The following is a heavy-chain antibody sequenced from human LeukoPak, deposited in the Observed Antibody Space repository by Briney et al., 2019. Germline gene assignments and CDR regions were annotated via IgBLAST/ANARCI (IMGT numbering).Heavy chain of an antibody. Sequence: GESLKISCKGSGYSFTSYWIGWVRPMPGKGLEWMGIIYPGDSDTRYSPSFQGQVTISADKSISTAYLQWSSLKASDTAMYYCARQRSGSYFPDLYDYWGQGTLVTVSS. V-gene: IGHV5-51*01. CDR1: GYSFTSYW. J-gene: IGHJ4*02. D-gene: IGHD1-26*01. CDR3: ARQRSGSYFPDLYDY. CDR2: IYPGDSDT.